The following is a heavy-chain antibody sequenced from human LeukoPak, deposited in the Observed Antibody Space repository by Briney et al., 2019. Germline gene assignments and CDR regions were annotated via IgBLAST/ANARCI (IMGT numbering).Heavy chain of an antibody. CDR2: ISYDGSNK. Sequence: PGRSLRLSCAASGFTFSNYGMHWVRQAPGKGLEWVAVISYDGSNKYYADSLKGRFTISRDTSKNTVHLQMNSLRAEDTAVCYCAKDQDVPAAGTWGSIDYWGQGTLVTVSS. D-gene: IGHD6-13*01. J-gene: IGHJ4*02. V-gene: IGHV3-30*18. CDR1: GFTFSNYG. CDR3: AKDQDVPAAGTWGSIDY.